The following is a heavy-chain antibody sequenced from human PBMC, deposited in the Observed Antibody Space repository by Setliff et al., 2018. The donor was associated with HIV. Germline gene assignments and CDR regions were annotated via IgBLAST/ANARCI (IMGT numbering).Heavy chain of an antibody. V-gene: IGHV4-4*07. CDR1: DSGTYY. Sequence: SETLSLTCTVSDSGTYYWSWIRQPAGKGLEWIGRVSSRGDTNYNTSLKSRVTMSVDTSKNQFSLKLTSVTASDTAVYYCARAAAGNTGPFDLWGQGSPVTVSS. J-gene: IGHJ4*02. CDR2: VSSRGDT. D-gene: IGHD4-17*01. CDR3: ARAAAGNTGPFDL.